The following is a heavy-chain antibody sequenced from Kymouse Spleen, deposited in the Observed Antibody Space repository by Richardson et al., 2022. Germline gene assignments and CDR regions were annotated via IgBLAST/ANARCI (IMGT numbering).Heavy chain of an antibody. CDR3: ARIGIAVAAYYYYGMDV. CDR1: GFTFSSYG. D-gene: IGHD6-19*01. J-gene: IGHJ6*02. CDR2: IWYDGSNK. Sequence: QVQLVESGGGVVQPGRSLRLSCAASGFTFSSYGMHWVRQAPGKGLEWVAVIWYDGSNKYYADSVKGRFTISRDNSKNTLYLQMNSLRAEDTAVYYCARIGIAVAAYYYYGMDVWGQGTTVTVSS. V-gene: IGHV3-33*01.